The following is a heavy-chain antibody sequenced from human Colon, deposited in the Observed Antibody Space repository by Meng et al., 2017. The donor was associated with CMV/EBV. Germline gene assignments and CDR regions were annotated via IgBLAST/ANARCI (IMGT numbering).Heavy chain of an antibody. CDR3: ARGGLVYDYGEEYYYFYGIDV. J-gene: IGHJ6*02. Sequence: SETLSLTCAVSGGSFSGYYWSWIRETPGKGLEWIREINHRGNTNYNLSLKSRTSISIDTSKNQFSLKLRSVTAADTAVYYCARGGLVYDYGEEYYYFYGIDVWAQGTTVTVSS. CDR2: INHRGNT. CDR1: GGSFSGYY. V-gene: IGHV4-34*01. D-gene: IGHD3/OR15-3a*01.